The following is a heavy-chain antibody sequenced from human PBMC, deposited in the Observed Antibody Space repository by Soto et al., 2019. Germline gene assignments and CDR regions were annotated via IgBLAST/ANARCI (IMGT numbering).Heavy chain of an antibody. CDR3: ARADCGGDCYSGGFNY. D-gene: IGHD2-21*02. J-gene: IGHJ4*02. Sequence: PSETLSLTCTVSGGSISSYYWNWIRQPPGKGLEWIGYVEFSGRTNYNPSLRSRLTISVDTSKNQFSLKLSSVTAADMAVYYCARADCGGDCYSGGFNYWGQGTLVTVSS. CDR1: GGSISSYY. V-gene: IGHV4-59*01. CDR2: VEFSGRT.